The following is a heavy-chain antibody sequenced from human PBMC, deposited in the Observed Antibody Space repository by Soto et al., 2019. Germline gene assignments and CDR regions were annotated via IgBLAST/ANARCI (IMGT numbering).Heavy chain of an antibody. CDR1: GFTFSSYA. V-gene: IGHV3-30-3*01. CDR3: ARDRYSGYDEFDY. Sequence: QTGGSLRLSCAASGFTFSSYAMHWVRQAPGKGLEWVAVISYDGSNKYYADSVKGRFTISRDNSKNTLYLQMNSLRAEDTAVYYCARDRYSGYDEFDYWGQGTLVTVSS. CDR2: ISYDGSNK. D-gene: IGHD5-12*01. J-gene: IGHJ4*02.